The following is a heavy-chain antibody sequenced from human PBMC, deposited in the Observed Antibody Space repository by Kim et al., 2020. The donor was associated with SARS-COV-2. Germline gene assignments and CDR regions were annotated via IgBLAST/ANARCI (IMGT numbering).Heavy chain of an antibody. V-gene: IGHV4-4*07. CDR3: ARGPSQGIPLDF. CDR2: MYGTGGT. D-gene: IGHD6-6*01. J-gene: IGHJ4*02. CDR1: GASINNYY. Sequence: SETLSLTCTVSGASINNYYWSWIRQPAGEGLEWIGRMYGTGGTNYNPSLKSRVAMSVDTSKNQFSLKLNSMTAADTAVYYCARGPSQGIPLDFWGQGKLVTVSS.